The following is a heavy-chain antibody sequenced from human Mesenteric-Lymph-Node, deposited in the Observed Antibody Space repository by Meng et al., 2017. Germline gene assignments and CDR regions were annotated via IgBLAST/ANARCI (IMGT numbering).Heavy chain of an antibody. D-gene: IGHD5-18*01. V-gene: IGHV5-51*01. CDR3: ARLTAMGVIWFDP. Sequence: GGSLRLSCKGSGYSFSSYYIGWVRQMPGKGLEWMGIIFPGDSDTRYSPSFQGQVTISADKSISTAYLQWSSLKASDTAMYYCARLTAMGVIWFDPWGQGTLVTVSS. J-gene: IGHJ5*02. CDR2: IFPGDSDT. CDR1: GYSFSSYY.